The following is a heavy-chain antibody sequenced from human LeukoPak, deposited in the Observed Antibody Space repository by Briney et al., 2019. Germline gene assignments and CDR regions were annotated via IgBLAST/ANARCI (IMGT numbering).Heavy chain of an antibody. CDR3: ARGAYRPFDY. CDR1: GFTFSDYY. D-gene: IGHD4-11*01. J-gene: IGHJ4*02. V-gene: IGHV3-11*04. Sequence: PGGSLRLSCAASGFTFSDYYMSRIRQAPGKGLEWVSYISSSGSTIYYADSVKGRFTISRDNAKNSLYLQINTLRAEDTAVFYCARGAYRPFDYWGQGTLVTVSS. CDR2: ISSSGSTI.